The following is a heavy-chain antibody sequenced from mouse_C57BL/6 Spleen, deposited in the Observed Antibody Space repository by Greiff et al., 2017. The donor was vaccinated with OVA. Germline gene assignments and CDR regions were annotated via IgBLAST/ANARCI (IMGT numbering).Heavy chain of an antibody. J-gene: IGHJ4*01. CDR1: GFTFSDYG. V-gene: IGHV5-17*01. D-gene: IGHD2-4*01. Sequence: VQLKESGGGLVKPGGSLKLSCAASGFTFSDYGMHWVRQAPEKGLEWVAYISSGSSTIYYADTVKGRFTISRDNAKNTLFLQMTSLRSEDTAMYYCARIYYDYDEGYYYAMDYWGQGTSVTVSS. CDR2: ISSGSSTI. CDR3: ARIYYDYDEGYYYAMDY.